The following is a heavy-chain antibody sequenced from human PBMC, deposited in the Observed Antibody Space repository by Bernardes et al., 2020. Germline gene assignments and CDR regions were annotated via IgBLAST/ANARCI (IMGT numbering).Heavy chain of an antibody. Sequence: SQTLSLTCAISGDSVSSNSAAWNWIRQSPSRGLEWLGRTYYRSKWYNDYAVSVKSRITINPDTSKNQFSLQLNSVTPEDTAVYYCARVGRYCSGGSCYSGYFDYWGQGTLVTVSS. V-gene: IGHV6-1*01. J-gene: IGHJ4*02. CDR1: GDSVSSNSAA. CDR3: ARVGRYCSGGSCYSGYFDY. D-gene: IGHD2-15*01. CDR2: TYYRSKWYN.